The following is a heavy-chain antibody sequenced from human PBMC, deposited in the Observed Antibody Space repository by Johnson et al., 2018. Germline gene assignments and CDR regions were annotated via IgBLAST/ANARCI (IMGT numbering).Heavy chain of an antibody. D-gene: IGHD2-2*01. J-gene: IGHJ6*03. CDR3: AGGEVGPVAMQDSYYYHFYMDV. CDR1: GYTFSTYY. V-gene: IGHV1-46*01. CDR2: INPSGGSI. Sequence: QVQLQESGAEVRKPGASVNVSCKASGYTFSTYYIHWVRQAPGQGLEWMGIINPSGGSITYAQKFQGRVTMTTDTSTRTAYMVVGSLGSEDTAGYYWAGGEVGPVAMQDSYYYHFYMDVWGKGTTVTVSS.